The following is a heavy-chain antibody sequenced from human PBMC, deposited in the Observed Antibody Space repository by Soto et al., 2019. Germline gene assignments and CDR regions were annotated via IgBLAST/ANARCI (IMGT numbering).Heavy chain of an antibody. D-gene: IGHD6-19*01. CDR2: IGGSGGST. CDR1: GFTFSSYA. J-gene: IGHJ4*02. Sequence: GGSLRLSCAASGFTFSSYAMNWVRQAPGKGLEWVSAIGGSGGSTYYAEIVKGRFTISRDNSKNTLYLQMNSLRAEDTAIYYCAKSEPYSSVRGGADYWGQGTPVTVSS. V-gene: IGHV3-23*01. CDR3: AKSEPYSSVRGGADY.